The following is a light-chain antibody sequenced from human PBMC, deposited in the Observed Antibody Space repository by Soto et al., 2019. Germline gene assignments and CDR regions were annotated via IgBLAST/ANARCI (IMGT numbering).Light chain of an antibody. J-gene: IGLJ1*01. CDR2: DVN. CDR3: SSYSSSATNYV. V-gene: IGLV2-14*03. CDR1: SSDVGGYDY. Sequence: QSALTQPGSVSGSPGQSITISCTGTSSDVGGYDYVSWYQQHPGKAPKVIIYDVNNRPSGVSSRFSGSKSGNTASLSISGLQAEDEADYYCSSYSSSATNYVFGSGTKVTVL.